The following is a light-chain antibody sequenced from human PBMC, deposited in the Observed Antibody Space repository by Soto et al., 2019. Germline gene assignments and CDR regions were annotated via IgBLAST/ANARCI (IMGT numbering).Light chain of an antibody. CDR3: FSHRGGDSHV. V-gene: IGLV2-14*01. Sequence: QSVLTQPASVSGSPGQSITISCTGTSSDVGAYNYVSWYQQYPGKAPKLMIYGVTNRPSGVSNRFSGPKTGNTASLTISGLQAEGEADYYCFSHRGGDSHVFGTGTKVTVL. CDR1: SSDVGAYNY. J-gene: IGLJ1*01. CDR2: GVT.